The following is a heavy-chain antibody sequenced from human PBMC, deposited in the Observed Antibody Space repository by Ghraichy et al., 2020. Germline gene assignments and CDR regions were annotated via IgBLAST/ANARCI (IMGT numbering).Heavy chain of an antibody. J-gene: IGHJ6*02. CDR2: IIPIFGTA. D-gene: IGHD2-21*02. CDR1: GGTFSSYA. V-gene: IGHV1-69*13. CDR3: ARDRRDKPVVVTATHRYYGMDV. Sequence: SVKVSCKASGGTFSSYAISWVRQAPGQGLEWMGGIIPIFGTANYAQKFQGRVTITADESTSTAYMELSSLRSEDTAVYYCARDRRDKPVVVTATHRYYGMDVWGQGTTVTVSS.